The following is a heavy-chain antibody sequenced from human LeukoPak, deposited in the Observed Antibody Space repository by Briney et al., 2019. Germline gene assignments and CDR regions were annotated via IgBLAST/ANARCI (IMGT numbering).Heavy chain of an antibody. CDR3: ARGLRQLVRSWHY. CDR2: INHRGST. Sequence: SETLSLTCAVYGGSFSGYYWSWLRQPPGKGLEWIGEINHRGSTNYNPSLKSRVTISVDTSKNQFPLRLSSVTAADTAVYYCARGLRQLVRSWHYWGQGTLVTVSS. D-gene: IGHD6-6*01. CDR1: GGSFSGYY. J-gene: IGHJ4*02. V-gene: IGHV4-34*01.